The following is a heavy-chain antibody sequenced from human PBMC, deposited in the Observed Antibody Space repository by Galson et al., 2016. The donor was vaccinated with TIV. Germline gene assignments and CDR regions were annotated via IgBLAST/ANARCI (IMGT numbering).Heavy chain of an antibody. V-gene: IGHV4-39*07. D-gene: IGHD3-22*01. CDR1: GGSISNANNY. Sequence: SETLSLTCTVSGGSISNANNYWGWIRQPPGKGLEWIGTISYYGTTFSNPSLKTHFTISLDTSKNQFSLKLSPVTAADTAIYYCARDRRTYYLNGAFDIWGQGTMVTVSS. CDR3: ARDRRTYYLNGAFDI. CDR2: ISYYGTT. J-gene: IGHJ3*02.